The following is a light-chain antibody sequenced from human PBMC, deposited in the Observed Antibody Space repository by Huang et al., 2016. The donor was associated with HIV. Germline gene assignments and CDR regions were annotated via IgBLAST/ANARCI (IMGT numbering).Light chain of an antibody. CDR1: PDINNY. CDR3: QQYDNTLS. Sequence: DIQMTQSPASLSAFVGDRVTITCQASPDINNYLNWYQQKPGKAPKLLIYDAFNLETGGPARFSGSFYGTDFTLTISRLQAGDIGTYYCQQYDNTLSFGGGTNVEIK. J-gene: IGKJ4*01. CDR2: DAF. V-gene: IGKV1-33*01.